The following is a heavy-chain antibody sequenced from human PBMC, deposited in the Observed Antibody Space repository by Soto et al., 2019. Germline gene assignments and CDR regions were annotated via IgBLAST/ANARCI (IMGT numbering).Heavy chain of an antibody. CDR2: ISAYNGNT. V-gene: IGHV1-18*01. CDR1: GFTFTSSA. J-gene: IGHJ4*02. D-gene: IGHD1-26*01. Sequence: GASVKVSCKASGFTFTSSAVQWVRQAPGQGLEWMGWISAYNGNTNYAQKLQGRVTMTTDTSTSTAYMELRSLRSDDTAVYYCARAHRGSYRYYFDYWGQGTLVTDSS. CDR3: ARAHRGSYRYYFDY.